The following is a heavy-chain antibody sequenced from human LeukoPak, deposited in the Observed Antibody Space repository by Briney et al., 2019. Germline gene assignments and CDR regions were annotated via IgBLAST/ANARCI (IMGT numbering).Heavy chain of an antibody. J-gene: IGHJ4*02. Sequence: GASVKVSCKASGYTFNGHYMRWVRQAPGQGLEWMGWINPNSGDTNYAQKFQGRVTMTRDTSISTFYTELSRLRSDDSAVYYCAREAYGSGSYHFDYWGQGTLVTVSS. CDR2: INPNSGDT. CDR1: GYTFNGHY. CDR3: AREAYGSGSYHFDY. V-gene: IGHV1-2*02. D-gene: IGHD3-10*01.